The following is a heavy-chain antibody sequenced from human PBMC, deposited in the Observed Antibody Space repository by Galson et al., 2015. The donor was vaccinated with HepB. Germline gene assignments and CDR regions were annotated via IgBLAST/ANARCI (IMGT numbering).Heavy chain of an antibody. D-gene: IGHD3-10*01. J-gene: IGHJ4*02. CDR1: GFTVSSNY. CDR2: IYSGGST. V-gene: IGHV3-53*01. CDR3: ARVGGSGSYYSGHLDY. Sequence: SLRLSCAASGFTVSSNYMSWVRQAPGKGLEWVSVIYSGGSTYYADSVKGRFTISRDNSKNTLYLQMNSLRAEDTAVYYCARVGGSGSYYSGHLDYWGQGTLVTVSS.